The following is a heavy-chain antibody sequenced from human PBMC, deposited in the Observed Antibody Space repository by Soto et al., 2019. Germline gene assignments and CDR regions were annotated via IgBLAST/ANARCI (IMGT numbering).Heavy chain of an antibody. V-gene: IGHV3-21*01. D-gene: IGHD4-17*01. CDR3: ESSGSDYLPMSFDY. J-gene: IGHJ4*02. CDR2: ISSSSSYI. CDR1: GFTFSSYS. Sequence: EVQLVESGGGLVKPGGSLRLSCAASGFTFSSYSMNWVRQAPGKGLEWVSSISSSSSYIYYADSVKGRFTISRDNAKNSLYQQMNSLRAEDTAVYYCESSGSDYLPMSFDYWGQGTLVTVSS.